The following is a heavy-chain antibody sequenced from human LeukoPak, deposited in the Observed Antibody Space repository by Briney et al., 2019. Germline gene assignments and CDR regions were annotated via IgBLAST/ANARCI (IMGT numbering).Heavy chain of an antibody. CDR2: MKGDGSHI. CDR1: GFTFSSYW. J-gene: IGHJ3*02. Sequence: GGSLRLSCAASGFTFSSYWMSWVRQAPGRGLQWVASMKGDGSHIYYVDSVKGRFTISRDNARNSLYLQMNSLRVEDTAVYYCAKDPFRYNWKINAFGIWGQGTMVTVSS. D-gene: IGHD1-20*01. V-gene: IGHV3-7*01. CDR3: AKDPFRYNWKINAFGI.